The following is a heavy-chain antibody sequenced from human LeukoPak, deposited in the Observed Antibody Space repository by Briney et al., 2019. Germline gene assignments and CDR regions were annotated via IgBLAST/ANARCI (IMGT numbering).Heavy chain of an antibody. Sequence: PGGSLRLSCAASGFTFSSYAMSWVRQSPGKGLEWVSAISCSGGSTYYADSVKGRFTISRDNSKNTLYLQMNSLRAEDTAVYYCAALGGYSFNYDAFDIWGQGTMVTVSS. CDR3: AALGGYSFNYDAFDI. D-gene: IGHD2-21*01. CDR1: GFTFSSYA. J-gene: IGHJ3*02. V-gene: IGHV3-23*01. CDR2: ISCSGGST.